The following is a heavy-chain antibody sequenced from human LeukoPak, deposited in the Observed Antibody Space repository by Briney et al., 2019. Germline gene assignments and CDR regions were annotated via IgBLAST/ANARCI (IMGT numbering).Heavy chain of an antibody. V-gene: IGHV3-21*01. CDR2: ISGSSNDI. Sequence: GGSLRLSCAASGFPFSIYTMNWVLQAPGKGLEWVSSISGSSNDIYYADSVKGRFTISRDNAKNSLYLQMNSLRAEDTAVYYCATDYYCSGGSCYPPDWGQGTLVTVSS. J-gene: IGHJ4*02. D-gene: IGHD2-15*01. CDR1: GFPFSIYT. CDR3: ATDYYCSGGSCYPPD.